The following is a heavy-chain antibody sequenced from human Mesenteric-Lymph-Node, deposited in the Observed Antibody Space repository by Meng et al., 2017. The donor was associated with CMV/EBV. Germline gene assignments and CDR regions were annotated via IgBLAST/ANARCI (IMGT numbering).Heavy chain of an antibody. J-gene: IGHJ6*02. CDR1: GFSFSSYG. CDR3: AGDCSMCGMDV. CDR2: INGDGTST. Sequence: GESLKISCAASGFSFSSYGMSWVRQAPGKGLVWVSRINGDGTSTSYADSVKGRFTISRDNAKNTLYLQMNSLRAEDTAVYYCAGDCSMCGMDVWGQGTTVTVSS. V-gene: IGHV3-74*01. D-gene: IGHD2/OR15-2a*01.